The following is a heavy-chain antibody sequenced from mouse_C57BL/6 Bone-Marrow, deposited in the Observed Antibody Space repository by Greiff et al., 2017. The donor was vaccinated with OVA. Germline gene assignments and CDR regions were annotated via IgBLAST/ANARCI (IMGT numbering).Heavy chain of an antibody. V-gene: IGHV14-4*01. CDR1: GFNIKDDY. CDR3: TRDYDAPYYFDY. J-gene: IGHJ2*01. CDR2: IDPENGDT. D-gene: IGHD2-4*01. Sequence: EVKLMESGAELVRPGASVKLSCTASGFNIKDDYMHWVKQRPEQGLEWIGWIDPENGDTEYASKFQGKATITADTSSNTAYLQLSSLTSEDTAVYYCTRDYDAPYYFDYWGQGTTLTVSS.